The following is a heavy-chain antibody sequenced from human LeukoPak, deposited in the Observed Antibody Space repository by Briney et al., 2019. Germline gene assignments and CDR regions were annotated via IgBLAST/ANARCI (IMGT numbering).Heavy chain of an antibody. J-gene: IGHJ4*02. V-gene: IGHV3-23*01. CDR2: IGYGGADS. Sequence: GGSLRLSCTVSGFTLSSYEMTWFRQAPGKGLEWVSSIGYGGADSHYADSVKGRFTISRDNSKNTLYLQLSSLRADDTAVYYCARGHWGLDYWGRGTLVTVSS. CDR1: GFTLSSYE. D-gene: IGHD7-27*01. CDR3: ARGHWGLDY.